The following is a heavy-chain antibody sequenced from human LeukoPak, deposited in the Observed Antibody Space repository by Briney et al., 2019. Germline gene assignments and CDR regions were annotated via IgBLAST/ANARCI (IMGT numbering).Heavy chain of an antibody. J-gene: IGHJ4*02. V-gene: IGHV3-23*01. CDR2: ISGSGSGGNT. D-gene: IGHD5-24*01. Sequence: GGSLRLSCAASGFPLSRSAMSWVRQAPGKGLEWVSNISGSGSGGNTYYADSVKGRFTISRDNSKNTLYLQMNSLRAEDTAVYYCAKSGYNRFDYWGQGTLVTVSS. CDR3: AKSGYNRFDY. CDR1: GFPLSRSA.